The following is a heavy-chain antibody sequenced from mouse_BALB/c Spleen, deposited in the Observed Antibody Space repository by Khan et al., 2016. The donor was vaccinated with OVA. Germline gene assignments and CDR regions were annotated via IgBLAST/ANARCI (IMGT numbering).Heavy chain of an antibody. CDR1: GYSFTGYF. V-gene: IGHV1-20*02. D-gene: IGHD1-1*01. J-gene: IGHJ2*01. Sequence: EVQLKESGPELVKPGASVKISCKASGYSFTGYFMNWVMQSHGKSLEWFGRINPHIGETLYNQKFKGKATLTVDESSRTAHMELRSLASEDSAVYYCARKNGSDFDYWGQGTTLTVSS. CDR2: INPHIGET. CDR3: ARKNGSDFDY.